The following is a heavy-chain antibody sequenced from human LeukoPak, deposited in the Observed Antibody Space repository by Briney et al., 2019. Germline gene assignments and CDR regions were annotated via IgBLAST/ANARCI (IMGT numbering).Heavy chain of an antibody. D-gene: IGHD6-19*01. Sequence: GGSLRLSCAASGFTFSIYDMHWVRQVTGKGLEWVSGIDTAGGTYYPDSVKGRFTMSRENAKNSLHLQMNSLRAGDTVVYYCARAVAGTHWLDPWGQGTLVTVSS. J-gene: IGHJ5*02. CDR2: IDTAGGT. CDR3: ARAVAGTHWLDP. CDR1: GFTFSIYD. V-gene: IGHV3-13*01.